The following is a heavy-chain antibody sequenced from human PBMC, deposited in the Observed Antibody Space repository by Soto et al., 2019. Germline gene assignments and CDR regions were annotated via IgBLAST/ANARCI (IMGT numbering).Heavy chain of an antibody. CDR3: ARGWGYYDSSGWYYYYYGMDV. V-gene: IGHV4-34*01. D-gene: IGHD3-22*01. CDR2: INHSGST. CDR1: GGSFSGYY. J-gene: IGHJ6*02. Sequence: SETLSLTCAVYGGSFSGYYWSWIRQPPGKGLEWIGEINHSGSTNYNPSLKSRVTISVDTSKNQFSLKLSSVTAADTAVYYCARGWGYYDSSGWYYYYYGMDVWGQGTTVTV.